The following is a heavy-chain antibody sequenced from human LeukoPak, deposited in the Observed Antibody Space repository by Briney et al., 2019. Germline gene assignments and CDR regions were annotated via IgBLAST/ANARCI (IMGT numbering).Heavy chain of an antibody. V-gene: IGHV3-23*01. J-gene: IGHJ4*02. CDR3: ARMYYYDSSGYYGRVDY. CDR1: GFTFSSYA. D-gene: IGHD3-22*01. Sequence: PGRSLRLSCAASGFTFSSYAMHWVRQAPGKGLEWVSAISGSGGSTYYADSVKGRFTISRDNSKNTLYLQMNSLRAEDTAVYYCARMYYYDSSGYYGRVDYWGQGTLVTVSS. CDR2: ISGSGGST.